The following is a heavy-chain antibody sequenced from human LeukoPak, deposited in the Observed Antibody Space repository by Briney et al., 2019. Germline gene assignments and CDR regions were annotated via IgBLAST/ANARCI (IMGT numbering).Heavy chain of an antibody. CDR3: AKDPIDSSGYYYVSYFDY. CDR2: ISYDGGNK. CDR1: GFTFSSYA. J-gene: IGHJ4*02. D-gene: IGHD3-22*01. V-gene: IGHV3-30*04. Sequence: GGSLRLSCAASGFTFSSYAMHWVRQAPGKGLEWVAVISYDGGNKYYADSVKGRFTISRDNSKNTLYLQMNSLRAEDTAVYYCAKDPIDSSGYYYVSYFDYWGQGTLVTVSS.